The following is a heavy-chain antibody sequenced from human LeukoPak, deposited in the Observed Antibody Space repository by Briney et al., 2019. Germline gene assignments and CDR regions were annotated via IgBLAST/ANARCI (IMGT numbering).Heavy chain of an antibody. Sequence: GGSLRLSCAASGFTFSSYAMHWVRQAPGKGLEWVAVISHDGSNKYYADSVKGRFTISRDNSKNTLYLQMNSLRAEDTAVYYCARDRTRWDIVVVPAAIFDYWGQGTLVTVSS. V-gene: IGHV3-30-3*01. D-gene: IGHD2-2*02. CDR2: ISHDGSNK. CDR1: GFTFSSYA. CDR3: ARDRTRWDIVVVPAAIFDY. J-gene: IGHJ4*02.